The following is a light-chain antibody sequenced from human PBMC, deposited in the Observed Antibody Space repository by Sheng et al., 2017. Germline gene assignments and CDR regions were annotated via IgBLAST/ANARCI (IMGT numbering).Light chain of an antibody. CDR2: DAS. V-gene: IGKV1-13*02. CDR1: QGIASA. J-gene: IGKJ2*01. Sequence: AIQLTQSPSSLSASVGDRVTITCRASQGIASALVWYQHNPGKAPKLLIYDASSLESGVSSRFSGSGSGTDFTLTISSLQPEDFATYYCQQFNSYPQTFGQGTKLEI. CDR3: QQFNSYPQT.